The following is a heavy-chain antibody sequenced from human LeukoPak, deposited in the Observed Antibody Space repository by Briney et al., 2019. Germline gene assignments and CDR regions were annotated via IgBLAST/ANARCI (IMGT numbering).Heavy chain of an antibody. Sequence: AGGSLRLSCAASGFTFSSYAMHWVRQAPGKGLEWVAVISYDGSNKYYADSVKGRFTISRDNAKNSLYLQMNSLRAEDTALYHCARDRRVRGVNPWNWFDPWGQGTLVTVSS. CDR2: ISYDGSNK. V-gene: IGHV3-30-3*01. J-gene: IGHJ5*02. CDR1: GFTFSSYA. D-gene: IGHD3-10*01. CDR3: ARDRRVRGVNPWNWFDP.